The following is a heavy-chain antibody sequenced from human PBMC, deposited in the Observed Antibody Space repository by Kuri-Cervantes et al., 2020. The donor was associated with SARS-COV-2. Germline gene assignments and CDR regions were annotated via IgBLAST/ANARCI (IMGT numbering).Heavy chain of an antibody. Sequence: GESLKISCAASGFTFSSYGMHWVRQAPGKGLEWVAVIWYDGSNKYYAYCVKGRFTISRDNSKNSLYLQMYILRAEDTAVYDCARDPKIYRSYYYYMDVWGKGTTVTVSS. J-gene: IGHJ6*03. CDR1: GFTFSSYG. CDR3: ARDPKIYRSYYYYMDV. D-gene: IGHD3-16*02. V-gene: IGHV3-33*01. CDR2: IWYDGSNK.